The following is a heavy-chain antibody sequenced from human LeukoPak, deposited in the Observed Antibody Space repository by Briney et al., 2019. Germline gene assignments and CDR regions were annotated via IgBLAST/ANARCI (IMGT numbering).Heavy chain of an antibody. D-gene: IGHD4-17*01. CDR2: ISSSSTYI. CDR1: GFIFSTYT. CDR3: ARVATVTTDFDY. Sequence: GGSLRLSCAASGFIFSTYTMTSVRQAPGKGLEWVSSISSSSTYIYYADSLKGRFTISRDNAKNSLFLQMNSLRAEDTAVYYCARVATVTTDFDYWGLGTLVTASS. J-gene: IGHJ4*02. V-gene: IGHV3-21*01.